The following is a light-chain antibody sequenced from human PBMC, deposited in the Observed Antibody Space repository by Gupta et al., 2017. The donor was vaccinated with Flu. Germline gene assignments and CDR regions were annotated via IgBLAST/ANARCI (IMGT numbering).Light chain of an antibody. Sequence: DIQMTQSTSSLSASVGDRVTITCRASQSISSYLNWYQQKPGKAPKLLIYAASSVQSGVPSRFSGSGSGTDFTLTISSLQPEDFATYYCQHRDSTPVTFGQGTRLEIK. CDR1: QSISSY. CDR2: AAS. V-gene: IGKV1-39*01. J-gene: IGKJ5*01. CDR3: QHRDSTPVT.